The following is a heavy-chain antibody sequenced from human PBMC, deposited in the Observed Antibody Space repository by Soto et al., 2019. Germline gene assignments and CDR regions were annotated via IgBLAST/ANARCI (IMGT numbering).Heavy chain of an antibody. CDR1: GYSFTNYA. J-gene: IGHJ6*02. Sequence: ASVKVSCKASGYSFTNYAMLWVRQAPGQRLEWMGWINAGNGNTKYSQKFQGRVTITRDTSASTAYMELSSLRSEDTAVYYCARDHSSSWYSIYYYGMDVWGQGTTVTVSS. CDR2: INAGNGNT. D-gene: IGHD6-13*01. CDR3: ARDHSSSWYSIYYYGMDV. V-gene: IGHV1-3*01.